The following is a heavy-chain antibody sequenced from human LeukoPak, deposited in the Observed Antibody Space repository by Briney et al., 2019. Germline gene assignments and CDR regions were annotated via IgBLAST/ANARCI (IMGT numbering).Heavy chain of an antibody. J-gene: IGHJ4*02. CDR1: GGSISSYY. D-gene: IGHD1-26*01. CDR3: ARESIVGATTD. Sequence: SETLSLTCTVSGGSISSYYWSWIRQPAGKGLEWIGRVYTSGSTNYNPSLKSRVTMSVDTSKNQSSLKLSSVTTADTAVYDCARESIVGATTDWGQGTLVTVSS. V-gene: IGHV4-4*07. CDR2: VYTSGST.